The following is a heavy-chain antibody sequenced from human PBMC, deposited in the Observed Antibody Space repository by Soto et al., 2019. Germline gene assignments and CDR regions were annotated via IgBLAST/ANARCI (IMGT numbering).Heavy chain of an antibody. CDR3: ARALGGGDWFYYYYYGMDV. V-gene: IGHV1-3*01. CDR1: GYTFTSYA. CDR2: INAGNGNT. D-gene: IGHD2-21*02. J-gene: IGHJ6*02. Sequence: ASVKVSCKASGYTFTSYAMHCVRQAPGQRLEWMGWINAGNGNTKYSQKFQGRVTITRDTSASTAYMELSSLRSEDTAVYYCARALGGGDWFYYYYYGMDVWGQGTTVTVSS.